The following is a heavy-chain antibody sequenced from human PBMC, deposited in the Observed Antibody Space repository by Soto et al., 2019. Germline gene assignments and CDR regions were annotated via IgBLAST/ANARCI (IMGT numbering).Heavy chain of an antibody. J-gene: IGHJ5*02. CDR1: GFTFSSYS. D-gene: IGHD6-13*01. V-gene: IGHV3-48*01. CDR3: ASPPGRIAEIGVVHP. Sequence: EVQLVESGGGLVQPGGSLRLSCAASGFTFSSYSMNWVRQAPGKGLEWVSYISSSSSTIYYADSVKGRFTISRDNAKNSLYLPMDSPRAEDTAVYYRASPPGRIAEIGVVHPWGPGTLVTVS. CDR2: ISSSSSTI.